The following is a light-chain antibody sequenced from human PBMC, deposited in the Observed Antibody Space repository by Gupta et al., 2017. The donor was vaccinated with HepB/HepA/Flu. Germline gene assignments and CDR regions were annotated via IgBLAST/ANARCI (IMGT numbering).Light chain of an antibody. V-gene: IGLV2-8*01. Sequence: QSALTQPPSASGSPGQSVTISCTGTRSDVGGYNYVSWYQQHPGKPPKLLIYEVSKRPSGVPDRFSASKSGNTASLTISRLQAEDEADYYCHSYAGINVGVFGTATRVTVL. CDR2: EVS. CDR3: HSYAGINVGV. J-gene: IGLJ1*01. CDR1: RSDVGGYNY.